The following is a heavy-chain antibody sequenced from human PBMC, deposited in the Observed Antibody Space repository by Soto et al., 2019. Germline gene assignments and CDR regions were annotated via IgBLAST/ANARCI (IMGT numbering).Heavy chain of an antibody. V-gene: IGHV1-69*12. J-gene: IGHJ4*02. CDR1: GGPFSSYA. Sequence: QVQLVQSGAEVKKPGSSVKVSCKASGGPFSSYAIIWVRQAPGQGLEWMGGIIPIFGTANYAQKFQGRVTITADESTSTASMELGRLRSEDTAVYYCARLPVADLYRDYWGQGTLGTVSS. CDR2: IIPIFGTA. CDR3: ARLPVADLYRDY. D-gene: IGHD6-19*01.